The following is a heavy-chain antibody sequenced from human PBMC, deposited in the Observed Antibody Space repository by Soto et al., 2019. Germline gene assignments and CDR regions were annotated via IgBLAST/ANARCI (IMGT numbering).Heavy chain of an antibody. D-gene: IGHD3-3*01. CDR1: GYTFTSYG. CDR3: ARVKKDDFWRGYPGYYYYYYYMDV. V-gene: IGHV1-18*01. Sequence: ASVKVSCKASGYTFTSYGISWVRQAPGQGLEWMGWISAYNGNTNYAQKLQGRVTMTTDTSTSTAYMELRSLRSDDTAVYYCARVKKDDFWRGYPGYYYYYYYMDVWGKGTTVTGSS. J-gene: IGHJ6*03. CDR2: ISAYNGNT.